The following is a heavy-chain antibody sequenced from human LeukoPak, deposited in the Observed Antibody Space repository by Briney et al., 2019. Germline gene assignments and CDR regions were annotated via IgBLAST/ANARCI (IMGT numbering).Heavy chain of an antibody. CDR3: VHTSGWLGRIWDF. J-gene: IGHJ4*02. D-gene: IGHD6-19*01. Sequence: SETLSLTCTVSGGSISSYYWSWIRQPPGKGLEWIGYIYYSGSTNYNPSLKSRVTISVDTSKNQFSLRLSSVTAADTAVYYCVHTSGWLGRIWDFWGQGTLVTVSS. V-gene: IGHV4-59*08. CDR1: GGSISSYY. CDR2: IYYSGST.